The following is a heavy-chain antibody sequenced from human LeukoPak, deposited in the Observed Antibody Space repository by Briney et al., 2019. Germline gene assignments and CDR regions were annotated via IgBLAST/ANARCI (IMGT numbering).Heavy chain of an antibody. Sequence: GGSLRLSCAASGFTFNNAWMSWVRRAPGRGLEWVGHIRSKADGGTTDYGAPVKGRFTISRDDSKNTLYLQMNSLKTEDTAVYYCTTGSSGWSSWGQGTLVTVSS. J-gene: IGHJ4*02. D-gene: IGHD6-19*01. V-gene: IGHV3-15*01. CDR2: IRSKADGGTT. CDR1: GFTFNNAW. CDR3: TTGSSGWSS.